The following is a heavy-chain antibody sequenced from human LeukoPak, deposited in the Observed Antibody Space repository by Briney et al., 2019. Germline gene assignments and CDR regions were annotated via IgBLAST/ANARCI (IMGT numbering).Heavy chain of an antibody. CDR2: IIPIFGTA. D-gene: IGHD1-26*01. CDR1: GGTFSSYA. V-gene: IGHV1-69*05. Sequence: ASVKVSCKASGGTFSSYAISWVRQAPGQGLEWMGRIIPIFGTANYAQKFQGRVTITTDESTSTAYMELSSLRSEDTAVYYCAREGISGSYPPPPYYFDYWGQGTLVTVSS. J-gene: IGHJ4*02. CDR3: AREGISGSYPPPPYYFDY.